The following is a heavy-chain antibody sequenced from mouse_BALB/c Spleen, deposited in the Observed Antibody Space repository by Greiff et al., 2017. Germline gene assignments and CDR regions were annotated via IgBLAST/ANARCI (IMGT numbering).Heavy chain of an antibody. J-gene: IGHJ3*01. D-gene: IGHD4-1*01. CDR3: ARKELGRFAY. CDR1: GYSITSDYA. CDR2: ISYSGST. V-gene: IGHV3-2*02. Sequence: EVMLVESGPGLVKPSQSLSLTCTVTGYSITSDYAWNWIRQFPGNKLEWMGYISYSGSTSYNPSLKSRISITRDTSKNQFFLQLNSVTTEDTATYYCARKELGRFAYWGQGTLVTVSA.